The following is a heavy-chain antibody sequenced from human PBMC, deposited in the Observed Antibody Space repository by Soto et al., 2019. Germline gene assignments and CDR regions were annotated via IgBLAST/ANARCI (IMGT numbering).Heavy chain of an antibody. CDR2: IYYSGST. Sequence: ETLSLTCTVSGGSISSYYWSWIRQPPGKGLEWIGYIYYSGSTNYNPSLKSRVTISVDTPKNQFSLKLSSVTAADTAVYYCARHHYDSSGYYHYYYGMDVWGQGTRVTVSS. CDR1: GGSISSYY. V-gene: IGHV4-59*08. J-gene: IGHJ6*02. D-gene: IGHD3-22*01. CDR3: ARHHYDSSGYYHYYYGMDV.